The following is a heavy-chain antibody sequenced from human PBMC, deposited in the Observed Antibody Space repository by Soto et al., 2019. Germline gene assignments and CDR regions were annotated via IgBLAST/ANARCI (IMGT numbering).Heavy chain of an antibody. Sequence: SGGSLRLSCAASGFTFSSYGMHWVRQAPGKGLEWVAVIWYDGSNKYYADSVKGRFTISRDNSKNTLYLQMNSLRAEDTAVYYCARSGRRVVYDILTGYYTRPYYYYGMDVWGQGTTVTVSS. J-gene: IGHJ6*02. D-gene: IGHD3-9*01. CDR1: GFTFSSYG. V-gene: IGHV3-33*01. CDR3: ARSGRRVVYDILTGYYTRPYYYYGMDV. CDR2: IWYDGSNK.